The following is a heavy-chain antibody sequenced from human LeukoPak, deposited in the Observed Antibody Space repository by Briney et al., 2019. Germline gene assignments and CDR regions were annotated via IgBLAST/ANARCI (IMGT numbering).Heavy chain of an antibody. V-gene: IGHV1-46*01. CDR2: INPSGGST. J-gene: IGHJ4*03. D-gene: IGHD2-2*01. Sequence: ASVKVSCKASGYTFTSYFMHWVRQAPGQGLEWMGIINPSGGSTSYAQKFQGRVTMTRDTSTSTVYMELSSLRSEDTAVYYCAREGDDCSSTTCYAGYFDYWGQGALVTVSS. CDR3: AREGDDCSSTTCYAGYFDY. CDR1: GYTFTSYF.